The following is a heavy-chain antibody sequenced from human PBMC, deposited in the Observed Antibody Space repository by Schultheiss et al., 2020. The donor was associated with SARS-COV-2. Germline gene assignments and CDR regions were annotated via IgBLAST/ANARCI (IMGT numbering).Heavy chain of an antibody. Sequence: SETLSLTCAVYGESFSGYYWGWIRQPPGKGLEWIGSMYYTDNTYYNPPLKSRVTISADTSKNQFSLRLTSVTAADTAVYYCARITSYGTYYFDYWGRGILVTVSS. CDR2: MYYTDNT. V-gene: IGHV4-38-2*01. CDR3: ARITSYGTYYFDY. D-gene: IGHD5-18*01. J-gene: IGHJ4*02. CDR1: GESFSGYY.